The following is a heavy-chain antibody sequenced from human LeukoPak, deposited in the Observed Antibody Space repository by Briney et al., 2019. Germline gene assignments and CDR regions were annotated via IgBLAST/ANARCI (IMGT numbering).Heavy chain of an antibody. CDR2: INHSGST. Sequence: KASETLSLTCAVYGGSFSGYYWSWIRQPPGKGLEWIGEINHSGSTNYNPSPKSRVTISVDTSKNQFSPKLSSVTAADTAVYYCARGNGITMVRGVNYGSNWFDPWGQGTLVTVSS. CDR3: ARGNGITMVRGVNYGSNWFDP. CDR1: GGSFSGYY. D-gene: IGHD3-10*01. V-gene: IGHV4-34*01. J-gene: IGHJ5*02.